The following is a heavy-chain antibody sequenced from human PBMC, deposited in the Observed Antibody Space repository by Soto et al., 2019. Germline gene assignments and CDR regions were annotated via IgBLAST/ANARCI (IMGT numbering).Heavy chain of an antibody. Sequence: SETLSLTCTVSGGSISSYYWSWIRQPPGKGLEWIGYIYYSGSTNYNPSLKSRVTISVDTSKNQFSLKLSSVTAADTAVYYCARTSSSPGGNYYYYMDVWGKGTTVTVSS. CDR3: ARTSSSPGGNYYYYMDV. J-gene: IGHJ6*03. D-gene: IGHD6-6*01. V-gene: IGHV4-59*01. CDR2: IYYSGST. CDR1: GGSISSYY.